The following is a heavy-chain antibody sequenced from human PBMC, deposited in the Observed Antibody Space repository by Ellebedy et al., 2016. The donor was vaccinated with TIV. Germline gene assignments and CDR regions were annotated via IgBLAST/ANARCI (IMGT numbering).Heavy chain of an antibody. CDR2: INPSDGST. CDR1: GYTFTSYY. D-gene: IGHD6-19*01. Sequence: ASVKVSXXASGYTFTSYYMQWVRQAPGQGLEWMGIINPSDGSTTYAQKFQGRVTMTRDTSTSTVYMELSSLRSEDTAVYYCARDISAYSSGWYVTSYYYYGMDVWGQGTTVTVSS. CDR3: ARDISAYSSGWYVTSYYYYGMDV. V-gene: IGHV1-46*01. J-gene: IGHJ6*02.